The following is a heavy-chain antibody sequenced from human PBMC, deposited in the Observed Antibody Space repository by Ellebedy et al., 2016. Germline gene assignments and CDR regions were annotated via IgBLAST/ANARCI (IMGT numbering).Heavy chain of an antibody. D-gene: IGHD3-22*01. CDR1: GGSFSGYY. V-gene: IGHV4-34*01. J-gene: IGHJ4*02. CDR3: GRWLLLNRYFDY. CDR2: INHSGST. Sequence: SETLSLTCAVYGGSFSGYYWSWIRQPPGKGLEWIGEINHSGSTNYNPSLKSRVTISVDTSKNQFSLKLSSVTAADTAVYYCGRWLLLNRYFDYWGQGTLVTVSS.